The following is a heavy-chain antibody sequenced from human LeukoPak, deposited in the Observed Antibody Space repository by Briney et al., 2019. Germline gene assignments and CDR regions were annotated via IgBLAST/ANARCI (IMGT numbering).Heavy chain of an antibody. V-gene: IGHV1-2*02. CDR2: INPKSGGT. J-gene: IGHJ4*02. Sequence: GASVKVSCKTSGYTFTGYYMHWVRQAPGQGLEWMGWINPKSGGTSYPQKFQGRVSMTRDTSISTAYMELSRPRSDDTAVYYCVPSNNFYYFDYWGQGTLVTVSS. CDR3: VPSNNFYYFDY. CDR1: GYTFTGYY. D-gene: IGHD1-1*01.